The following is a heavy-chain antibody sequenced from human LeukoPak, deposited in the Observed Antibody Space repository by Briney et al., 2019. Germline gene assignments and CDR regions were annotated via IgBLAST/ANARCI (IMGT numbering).Heavy chain of an antibody. V-gene: IGHV1-69*01. D-gene: IGHD3-3*01. CDR2: IIPIFGTA. Sequence: SVKVSCKASGGTLSSYAISRVRQAPGQGLEWMGGIIPIFGTANYAQKFQGRVTITADESTSTAYMELSSLRSEDTAVYYCARMRFYDFWSGYYWFDPWGQGTLVTVSS. J-gene: IGHJ5*02. CDR1: GGTLSSYA. CDR3: ARMRFYDFWSGYYWFDP.